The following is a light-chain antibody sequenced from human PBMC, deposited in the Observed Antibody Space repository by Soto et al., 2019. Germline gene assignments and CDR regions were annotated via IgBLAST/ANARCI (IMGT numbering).Light chain of an antibody. J-gene: IGKJ4*01. V-gene: IGKV3-15*01. CDR3: QQYYNWSLIT. Sequence: EIVMTQSPGTLSVSPGDRATLSCRASQSVSNNIAWYQQKLGQAPRLLIYGASTRATGIPARFSGSGSGTEFTLTISSLQSEDVAVYYCQQYYNWSLITFGGGTKVEIK. CDR2: GAS. CDR1: QSVSNN.